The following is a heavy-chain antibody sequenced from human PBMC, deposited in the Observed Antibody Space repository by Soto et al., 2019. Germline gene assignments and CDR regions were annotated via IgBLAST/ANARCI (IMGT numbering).Heavy chain of an antibody. V-gene: IGHV3-23*01. Sequence: EVQLLESGGGSVQPGGSLILSCAASGFTFSSYSLSWLRQAPGKGLEWVSGISGSGQTTHYRYSGKGRFTIARDNFRNTLYLHVNSLRAEDTDIYVCAKSRGDSWTTYFFDYWGQGALVTVSS. J-gene: IGHJ4*02. CDR2: ISGSGQTT. CDR1: GFTFSSYS. CDR3: AKSRGDSWTTYFFDY. D-gene: IGHD4-4*01.